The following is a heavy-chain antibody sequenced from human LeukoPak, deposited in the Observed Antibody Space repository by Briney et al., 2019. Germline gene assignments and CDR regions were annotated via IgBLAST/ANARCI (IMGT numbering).Heavy chain of an antibody. J-gene: IGHJ4*02. V-gene: IGHV3-48*03. CDR2: ISSSGSTM. CDR3: ARVRVTVTTLDY. CDR1: GFTFSSYE. D-gene: IGHD4-17*01. Sequence: GGSLRLSCAASGFTFSSYEVNWVRQAPGKGLECVSYISSSGSTMYYADSVKGRFTVSRDNAKNSLLLQMNSLRAEDTAVYYCARVRVTVTTLDYWGQGALVTVSS.